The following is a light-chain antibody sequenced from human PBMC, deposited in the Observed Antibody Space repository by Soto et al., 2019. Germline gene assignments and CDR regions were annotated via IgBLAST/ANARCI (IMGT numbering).Light chain of an antibody. J-gene: IGLJ7*01. Sequence: NFMLTQPHSVSVSPGKTVTISCTRSSGSITSNYVQWYQQRPGSSPTTVIYEDNQRPSGVPDRFPGSIDSASNSASLTISGLKTEEEADYYRQSYDGSKVVFGGGTELTVL. CDR2: EDN. V-gene: IGLV6-57*01. CDR1: SGSITSNY. CDR3: QSYDGSKVV.